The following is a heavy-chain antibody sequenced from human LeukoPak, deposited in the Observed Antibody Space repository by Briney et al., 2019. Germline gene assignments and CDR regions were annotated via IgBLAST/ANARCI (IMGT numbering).Heavy chain of an antibody. CDR3: AARRGGYDYFPRDAFDI. Sequence: GESLEISCKGSGYRFTSYWIGWVRQMPGKGLEWMGIIYPGDSDTRYSPSFQGQVTISADKSISTAYLQWSSLKASDTAMYYCAARRGGYDYFPRDAFDIWGQGTMVTVSS. D-gene: IGHD5-12*01. CDR2: IYPGDSDT. V-gene: IGHV5-51*01. CDR1: GYRFTSYW. J-gene: IGHJ3*02.